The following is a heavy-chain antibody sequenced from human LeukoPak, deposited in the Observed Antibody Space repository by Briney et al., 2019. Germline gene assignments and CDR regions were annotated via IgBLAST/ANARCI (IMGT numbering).Heavy chain of an antibody. CDR1: GYTFTGYY. J-gene: IGHJ4*02. V-gene: IGHV1-2*02. CDR3: AREGYTYGLGYYFDF. D-gene: IGHD5-18*01. Sequence: ASVKVSCKASGYTFTGYYMHWVRQAPGQGLEWMGWINPNSGGTNYAQKFRGRVTMTRDTSITTAYMELSSLRSDDTAVYYCAREGYTYGLGYYFDFWGQGTLVTVSS. CDR2: INPNSGGT.